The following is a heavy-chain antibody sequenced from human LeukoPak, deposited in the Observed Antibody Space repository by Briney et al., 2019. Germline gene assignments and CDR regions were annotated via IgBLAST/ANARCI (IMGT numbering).Heavy chain of an antibody. J-gene: IGHJ5*02. CDR3: ARLKYYDFWRGLGETNWFDP. V-gene: IGHV4-59*01. D-gene: IGHD3-3*01. CDR2: IYYSGST. CDR1: GGSISSYY. Sequence: SETLSLTCTVSGGSISSYYWSWIRQPPGKGLEWIGYIYYSGSTNYNPSLKSRVTISVDTSKNQFSLKLSSVTAADTAVYYCARLKYYDFWRGLGETNWFDPWGQGTLVTVSS.